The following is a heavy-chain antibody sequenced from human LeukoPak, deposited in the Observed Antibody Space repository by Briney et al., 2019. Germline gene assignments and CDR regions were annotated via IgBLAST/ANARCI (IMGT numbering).Heavy chain of an antibody. Sequence: GGSLRLSCAGSGFTFSSYAMCWVRQAPGKGLEWVSAISGGGHTTHYADSVKGRFTISRDNSKNTRELQMNSLRAEDTAVYYCTKAGDYYDSSAYYNYYYGIDVWGQGTTVTVSS. V-gene: IGHV3-23*01. CDR1: GFTFSSYA. D-gene: IGHD3-22*01. J-gene: IGHJ6*02. CDR2: ISGGGHTT. CDR3: TKAGDYYDSSAYYNYYYGIDV.